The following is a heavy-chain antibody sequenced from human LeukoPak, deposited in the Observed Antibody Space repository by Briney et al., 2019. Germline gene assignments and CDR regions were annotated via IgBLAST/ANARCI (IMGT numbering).Heavy chain of an antibody. D-gene: IGHD6-19*01. Sequence: SETLSLTCTVSGGSISSYYWSWIRQSPGKGLEWIASIFHSGSTFYNPSVKSRVTISVDTSKNQFSLTLRSVTAADTAVYYCARETEKQWQYWGQGTMATVSS. CDR3: ARETEKQWQY. CDR2: IFHSGST. J-gene: IGHJ3*01. CDR1: GGSISSYY. V-gene: IGHV4-4*08.